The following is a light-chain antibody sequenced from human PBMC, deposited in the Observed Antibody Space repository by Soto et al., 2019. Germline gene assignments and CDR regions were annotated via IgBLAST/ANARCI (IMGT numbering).Light chain of an antibody. CDR1: SSNIGGNS. Sequence: QAVRTQPPSVSAAPGQGVTISCSGSSSNIGGNSVSWYQQLPGTAPKLLIYDDDKRPSGIPDRCSGSKSGTSATLGITGFQTGDEADYYCGSWDSSMSAYVLGTGPKVTVL. J-gene: IGLJ1*01. CDR2: DDD. CDR3: GSWDSSMSAYV. V-gene: IGLV1-51*01.